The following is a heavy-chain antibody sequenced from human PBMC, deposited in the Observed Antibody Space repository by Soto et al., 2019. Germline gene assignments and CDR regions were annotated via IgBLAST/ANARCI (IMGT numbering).Heavy chain of an antibody. D-gene: IGHD4-4*01. CDR3: ARDLFSYSYYFDY. CDR2: ISSSGSTI. Sequence: GGSLRLSCAASGFTFSDYYMSWIRQAPGKGLEWVSYISSSGSTIYYADSVKGRFTIYRDNAKNSLYLQMNSLRAEDTAVYYCARDLFSYSYYFDYWGQGTLVTVSS. V-gene: IGHV3-11*01. CDR1: GFTFSDYY. J-gene: IGHJ4*02.